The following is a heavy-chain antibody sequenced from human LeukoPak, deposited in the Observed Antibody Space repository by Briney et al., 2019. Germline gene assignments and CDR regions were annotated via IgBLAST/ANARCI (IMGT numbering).Heavy chain of an antibody. CDR3: AKDPRYCSSTSCYMFHDY. J-gene: IGHJ4*02. V-gene: IGHV3-23*01. CDR1: GFTVSSNY. D-gene: IGHD2-2*01. CDR2: ISGSGGST. Sequence: GGSLRLSCAASGFTVSSNYMSWVRQAPGKGLEWVSAISGSGGSTYYADSVKGRFTISRDNSKNTLYLQMNSLRAEDTAVYYCAKDPRYCSSTSCYMFHDYWGQGTLVTVSS.